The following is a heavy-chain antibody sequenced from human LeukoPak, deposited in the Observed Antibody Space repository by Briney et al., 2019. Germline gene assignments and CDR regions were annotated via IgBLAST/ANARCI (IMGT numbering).Heavy chain of an antibody. V-gene: IGHV4-39*01. CDR1: GGSISSSSYY. D-gene: IGHD4-23*01. J-gene: IGHJ4*02. CDR3: ARQDYGGNPGENY. CDR2: IYYSGST. Sequence: PSETLSLTCTVSGGSISSSSYYWGWIRQPPGKGLEWIGSIYYSGSTYYNPSLKSRVTISVDTSKNQFSLKPSSVTAADTAVYYCARQDYGGNPGENYWGQGTLVTVSS.